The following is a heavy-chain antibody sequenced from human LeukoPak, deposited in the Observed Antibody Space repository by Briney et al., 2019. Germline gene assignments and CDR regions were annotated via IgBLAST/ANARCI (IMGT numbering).Heavy chain of an antibody. Sequence: ASVTVSCKASGYTFTSYDINWVRQAPGQGLEWMGWMNPNSGNTGYAQKFQGRVTITRNTSISTAYMELSSLRSEDTAVYYCARVPIGYYYYYMDVWGKGTTVTVSS. V-gene: IGHV1-8*03. CDR1: GYTFTSYD. D-gene: IGHD1-26*01. J-gene: IGHJ6*03. CDR3: ARVPIGYYYYYMDV. CDR2: MNPNSGNT.